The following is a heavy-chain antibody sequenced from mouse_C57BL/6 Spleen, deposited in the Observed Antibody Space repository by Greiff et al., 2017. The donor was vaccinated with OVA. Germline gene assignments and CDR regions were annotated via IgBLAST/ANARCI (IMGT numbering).Heavy chain of an antibody. Sequence: VQVVESGPGLVQPSQSLSITCTVSGFSLTSYGVHWVRQPPGKGLEWLGVIWSGGSTDYNAAFISRLSISKDNSKSQVFFKMNSLQADDTAIYYCAKSTTVGYFDVWGTGTTVTVSS. CDR1: GFSLTSYG. CDR2: IWSGGST. CDR3: AKSTTVGYFDV. D-gene: IGHD1-1*01. V-gene: IGHV2-4*01. J-gene: IGHJ1*03.